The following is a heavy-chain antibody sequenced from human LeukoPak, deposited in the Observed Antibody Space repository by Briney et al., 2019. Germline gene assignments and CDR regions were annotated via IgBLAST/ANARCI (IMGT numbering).Heavy chain of an antibody. J-gene: IGHJ4*02. D-gene: IGHD3-10*01. CDR1: GGSFSGYY. Sequence: PSETLSLTCAVYGGSFSGYYWSWIRQPPGKGLEWIGEINHSGSTNYNPSLKSRVTISVDTSKNQFSLKLSSVTAADTAVYYCARERYYYGSGSYYFFDYWGQGTLVTVSS. CDR3: ARERYYYGSGSYYFFDY. V-gene: IGHV4-34*01. CDR2: INHSGST.